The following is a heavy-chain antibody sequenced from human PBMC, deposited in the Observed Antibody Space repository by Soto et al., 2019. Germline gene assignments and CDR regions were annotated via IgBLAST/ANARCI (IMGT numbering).Heavy chain of an antibody. CDR2: ISGSGGST. CDR1: GFTFSSYA. J-gene: IGHJ6*02. V-gene: IGHV3-23*01. Sequence: EVQLLASGGGLVQPGGSLRLSCAASGFTFSSYAMSWVPQAPGKGLEWVSAISGSGGSTYYADSVKGRFSISRDNSKNTLYLQMNSLRAENTAVYYCAKGPVLRFVEPSPLYVWGQGTTVTVSS. D-gene: IGHD3-3*01. CDR3: AKGPVLRFVEPSPLYV.